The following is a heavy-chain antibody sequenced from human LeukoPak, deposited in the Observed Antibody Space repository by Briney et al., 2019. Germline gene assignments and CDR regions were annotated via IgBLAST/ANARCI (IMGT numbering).Heavy chain of an antibody. CDR1: GYTFTGYY. J-gene: IGHJ5*02. D-gene: IGHD3-22*01. CDR3: ARDRFYYYDSSGYPEPEFDP. V-gene: IGHV1-2*02. CDR2: INPNSGGT. Sequence: ASVKVSCKASGYTFTGYYMHWVRQAPGQGLEWMGWINPNSGGTNHAQKFQGRVTMTRDTSISTAYMELSRLRSDDTAVYYCARDRFYYYDSSGYPEPEFDPWGQGTLVTVSS.